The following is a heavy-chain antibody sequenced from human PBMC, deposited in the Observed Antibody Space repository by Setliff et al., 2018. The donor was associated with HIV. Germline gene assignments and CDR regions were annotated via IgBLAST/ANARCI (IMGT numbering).Heavy chain of an antibody. CDR2: RSPIFSTT. D-gene: IGHD3-22*01. CDR3: AITSRGYSLQRGGAFDI. V-gene: IGHV1-69*05. Sequence: SVKVSCKGSGDTFTTYVVSWVRQAPGQGLEWMGGRSPIFSTTNYAQKFQGRVTITTDESTSRAYMELSSLRSEDTAVYYCAITSRGYSLQRGGAFDIWGRGTLVTVSS. J-gene: IGHJ3*02. CDR1: GDTFTTYV.